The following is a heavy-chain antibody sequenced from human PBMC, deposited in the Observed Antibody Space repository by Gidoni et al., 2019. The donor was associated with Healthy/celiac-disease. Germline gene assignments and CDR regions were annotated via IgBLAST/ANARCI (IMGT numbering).Heavy chain of an antibody. J-gene: IGHJ4*02. Sequence: QVQLVESGGGVVQPGRSLRLSCAASGFPFSSYGMPWVSQAPGKGLGWVAVISYDGSNKYYADSVKGRFTISRDNSKNTLYLQMNSLRAEDTAVYYCAKDFTGTAGPGPLDYWGQGTLVTVSS. CDR2: ISYDGSNK. CDR3: AKDFTGTAGPGPLDY. CDR1: GFPFSSYG. D-gene: IGHD1-1*01. V-gene: IGHV3-30*18.